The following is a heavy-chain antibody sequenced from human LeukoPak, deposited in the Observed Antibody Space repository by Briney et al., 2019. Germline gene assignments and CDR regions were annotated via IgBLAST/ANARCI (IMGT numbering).Heavy chain of an antibody. D-gene: IGHD5-18*01. J-gene: IGHJ4*02. CDR1: GYTFTSYS. Sequence: ASVKVSCKASGYTFTSYSIHWVRQAPGQGLEWMGIINPSGGTTTYTQKFQGRVTMTRDMSTSTVYMELSSLRSEDTGVYYCAREGGDTPMVKFDSWGQGTLVTVSP. CDR2: INPSGGTT. CDR3: AREGGDTPMVKFDS. V-gene: IGHV1-46*01.